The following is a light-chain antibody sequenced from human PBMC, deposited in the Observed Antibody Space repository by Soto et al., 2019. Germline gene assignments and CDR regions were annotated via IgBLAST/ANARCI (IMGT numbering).Light chain of an antibody. CDR2: EVS. CDR1: SSDVGGYNY. V-gene: IGLV2-14*01. Sequence: QSVLTQPASVSGSPGQSITISCTGTSSDVGGYNYVSWYQQHPGKAPKLMIYEVSNRPSGVSNRFSGSKSGNTASLTISGLQAEDKADYYCSSYTSSSTLFGTGTKV. J-gene: IGLJ1*01. CDR3: SSYTSSSTL.